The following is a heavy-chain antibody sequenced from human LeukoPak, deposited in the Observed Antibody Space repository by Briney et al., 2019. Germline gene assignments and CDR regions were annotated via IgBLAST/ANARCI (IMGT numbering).Heavy chain of an antibody. CDR3: ARIKSMVRGVIITRGMDV. J-gene: IGHJ6*02. D-gene: IGHD3-10*01. CDR2: MNPNSGNT. CDR1: GYTFTSYD. V-gene: IGHV1-8*01. Sequence: GGSVKVSCKASGYTFTSYDINWVRQATGQGLEWMGWMNPNSGNTGYAQKFQGRVTMTRNTSISTAYMELSSLRSEDTAVYYCARIKSMVRGVIITRGMDVWGQGTTVTVSS.